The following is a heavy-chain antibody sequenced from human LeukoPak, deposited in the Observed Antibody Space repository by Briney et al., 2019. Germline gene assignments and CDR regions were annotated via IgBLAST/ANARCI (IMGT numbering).Heavy chain of an antibody. J-gene: IGHJ4*02. CDR1: GGTFISYA. D-gene: IGHD3-10*01. CDR2: IIPILGIA. CDR3: ARDSNYGSGSSHFDY. V-gene: IGHV1-69*04. Sequence: SVKVSCKASGGTFISYAISWVRQAPGQGLEWMGRIIPILGIANYAQKFQGRVTITADKSTSTAYMELSSLRSEDTAVYYCARDSNYGSGSSHFDYWGQGTLVTVSS.